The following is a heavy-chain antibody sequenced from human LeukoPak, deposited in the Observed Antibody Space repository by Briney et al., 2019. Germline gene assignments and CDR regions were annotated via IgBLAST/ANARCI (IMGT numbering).Heavy chain of an antibody. Sequence: PSETLSLTCTVSGGSISSSSYYWGWIRQPPGKGLEWIGSIYYSGSTYYNPSLKSRVTISVDTSKNQFSLKLSSVTAADTAVYYCARVLYYYDRSGFYSGEYYYYYMDVWGKGTTVTISS. CDR2: IYYSGST. V-gene: IGHV4-39*07. CDR3: ARVLYYYDRSGFYSGEYYYYYMDV. CDR1: GGSISSSSYY. D-gene: IGHD3-22*01. J-gene: IGHJ6*03.